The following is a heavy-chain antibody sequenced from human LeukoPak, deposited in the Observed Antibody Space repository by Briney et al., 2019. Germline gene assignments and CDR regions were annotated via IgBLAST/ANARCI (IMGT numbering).Heavy chain of an antibody. CDR1: GGSISRYY. D-gene: IGHD5-12*01. Sequence: PSETLSLTCAVSGGSISRYYRSWIRQPPGKGLEWIGYIYYSGSSNYNPSLKSRVTISVDTSKNQFSLNLSSVTAADTAVYYCARGASGYDRGPWSDWGQGTLVTVPS. V-gene: IGHV4-59*01. CDR2: IYYSGSS. CDR3: ARGASGYDRGPWSD. J-gene: IGHJ4*02.